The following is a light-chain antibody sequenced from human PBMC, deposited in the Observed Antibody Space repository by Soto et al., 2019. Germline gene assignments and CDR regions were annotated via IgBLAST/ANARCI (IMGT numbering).Light chain of an antibody. CDR3: QQYNSYSRT. Sequence: MTQSPSTLSASVGDTVTITCRASQTISGWLAWYQQRPGKAPNLLVFDASSLESGVPSRFSGSGSGTEFTLTISSLQPDDFATYYCQQYNSYSRTFGQGTKVDIK. CDR1: QTISGW. CDR2: DAS. J-gene: IGKJ1*01. V-gene: IGKV1-5*01.